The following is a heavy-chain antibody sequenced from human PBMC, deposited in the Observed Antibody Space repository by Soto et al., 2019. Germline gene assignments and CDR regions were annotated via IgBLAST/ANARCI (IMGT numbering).Heavy chain of an antibody. J-gene: IGHJ4*02. CDR3: VRRNDHYDGSGYAYYFDF. CDR2: INTDSGGT. V-gene: IGHV1-2*02. CDR1: GYTFTDYY. Sequence: QVLLVQSGAEVKKPGASVRVSCKASGYTFTDYYIHWMRQAPGQGPEWVGWINTDSGGTNYAQKFQGRVTITRDTSLSAAYMELTRLTSDDSAVYYCVRRNDHYDGSGYAYYFDFWGQGTLVTVSS. D-gene: IGHD3-22*01.